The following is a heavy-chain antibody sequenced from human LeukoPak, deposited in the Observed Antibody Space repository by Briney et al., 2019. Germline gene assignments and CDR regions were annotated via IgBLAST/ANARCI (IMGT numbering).Heavy chain of an antibody. D-gene: IGHD6-19*01. J-gene: IGHJ6*03. CDR2: INWNSGRM. V-gene: IGHV3-9*01. CDR1: GFTFDDYA. Sequence: PGGSLRLSCAAAGFTFDDYAMHWVRQAPGKGLEWVSTINWNSGRMEYADSVKGRFAISRDNAKNSLYLQMNSLRDEDTALYYCAKDGQRRAVSVVTYMDVWGKGTTVTVSS. CDR3: AKDGQRRAVSVVTYMDV.